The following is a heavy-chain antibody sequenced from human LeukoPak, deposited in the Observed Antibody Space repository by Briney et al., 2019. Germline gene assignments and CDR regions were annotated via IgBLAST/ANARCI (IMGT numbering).Heavy chain of an antibody. D-gene: IGHD2-2*01. Sequence: GGSLRLSCAASGFTFSSYAMHWVRQAPGKGLEWVAVISYDGSNKYYADSVKGRFTISRDNSKNTLYLQMNSLRAEDTAVYYCARDFNVVVPAATIYYYYGMDVWGQGTTVTVSS. CDR1: GFTFSSYA. CDR2: ISYDGSNK. J-gene: IGHJ6*02. CDR3: ARDFNVVVPAATIYYYYGMDV. V-gene: IGHV3-30*04.